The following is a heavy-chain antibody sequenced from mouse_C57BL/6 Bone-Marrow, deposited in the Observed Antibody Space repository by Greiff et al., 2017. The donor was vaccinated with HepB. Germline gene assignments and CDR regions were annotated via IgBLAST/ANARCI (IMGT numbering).Heavy chain of an antibody. CDR1: GYTFTSYT. CDR3: AYDYDVGSPFAY. CDR2: INPSSGYT. J-gene: IGHJ3*01. V-gene: IGHV1-4*01. Sequence: QVQLQQSGAELARPGASVKMSCKASGYTFTSYTMHWVKQRPGQGLEWIGYINPSSGYTNYNQKFKDKATLTADKSSSTAYMQLSSLTSEDSAVYYCAYDYDVGSPFAYWGQGTLVTVSA. D-gene: IGHD2-4*01.